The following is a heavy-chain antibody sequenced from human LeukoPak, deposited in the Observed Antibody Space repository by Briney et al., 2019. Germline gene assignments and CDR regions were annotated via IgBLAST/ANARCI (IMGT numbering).Heavy chain of an antibody. CDR1: GFTFSSYA. CDR2: GGVDGTR. V-gene: IGHV3-23*01. J-gene: IGHJ4*02. CDR3: AKTQGYYDY. Sequence: GGSLGLSCAASGFTFSSYAMSWVRQAPGKGLEWVSGGGVDGTRYYVDSVKGRFTVSRDTAKNTLDLQMSSLRAEDTAIYYCAKTQGYYDYWGQGTLVTVSS. D-gene: IGHD3-22*01.